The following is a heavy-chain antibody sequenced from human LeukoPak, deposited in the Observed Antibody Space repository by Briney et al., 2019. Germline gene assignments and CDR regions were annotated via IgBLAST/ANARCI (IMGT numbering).Heavy chain of an antibody. D-gene: IGHD3-22*01. CDR2: IKSDGST. CDR3: ARAPSKIGGYYPEYFRH. CDR1: GFTFSSYW. J-gene: IGHJ1*01. V-gene: IGHV3-74*01. Sequence: GGSLRLSCAASGFTFSSYWMHWVRQAPGKGLVWVSRIKSDGSTNYADSVKGRFTISRDNAKNTVSLQMNSLRAEDTGVYYCARAPSKIGGYYPEYFRHWGQGTLVSVSS.